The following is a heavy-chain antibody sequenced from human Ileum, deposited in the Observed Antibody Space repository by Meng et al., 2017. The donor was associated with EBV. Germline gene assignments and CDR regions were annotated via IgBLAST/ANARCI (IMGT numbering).Heavy chain of an antibody. CDR2: IYYTGTT. V-gene: IGHV4-61*08. D-gene: IGHD1-1*01. J-gene: IGHJ5*02. Sequence: LQEAVPGLVLPSAPLSLLCAVFGGYVTRCGYYGGRIREPPGEGVEWIGYIYYTGTTNYNPALMSRVNTSVDTSMNQFSLTLTSVTAEDTAVYYCARGTGTTFAWGQGTLVTVSS. CDR1: GGYVTRCGYY. CDR3: ARGTGTTFA.